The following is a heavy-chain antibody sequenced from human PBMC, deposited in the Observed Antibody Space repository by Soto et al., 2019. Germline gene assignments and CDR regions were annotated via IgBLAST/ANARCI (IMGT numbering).Heavy chain of an antibody. CDR1: GGTFSSYT. D-gene: IGHD3-22*01. V-gene: IGHV1-69*04. Sequence: SVKVSCKASGGTFSSYTISWVRQAPGQGLEWMGRIIPILGIANYAQKFQGRVTITAEKPTRTAYMERSSLGSEDTAVYYCATEGSVGNYYDSSGYGYWGQGTLVTVSS. J-gene: IGHJ4*02. CDR2: IIPILGIA. CDR3: ATEGSVGNYYDSSGYGY.